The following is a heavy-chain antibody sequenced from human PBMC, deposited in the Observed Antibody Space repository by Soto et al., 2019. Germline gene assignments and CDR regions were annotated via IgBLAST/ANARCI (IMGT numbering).Heavy chain of an antibody. V-gene: IGHV4-59*01. CDR1: GGSISRYF. J-gene: IGHJ5*02. CDR3: AHFSDLEWFDP. Sequence: QVQLQESGPGLVRPSETLSLTCTVSGGSISRYFWSWIRQSPGKGLEWIGYIFYTGSTTYNPSLKSRVTLSIDTSKNPSSLKLSPLTSADTAVYYCAHFSDLEWFDPWGQGTLVTVSS. D-gene: IGHD2-21*01. CDR2: IFYTGST.